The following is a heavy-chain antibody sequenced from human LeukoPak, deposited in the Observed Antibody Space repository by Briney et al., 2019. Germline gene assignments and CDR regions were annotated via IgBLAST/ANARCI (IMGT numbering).Heavy chain of an antibody. J-gene: IGHJ4*02. CDR1: GYTFSNFG. Sequence: ASVKVSCKASGYTFSNFGIHWVRQAPGQGLEWIAWISGNNDNPNYGQKFQGRFTVTTDSSTSTAYMELRNLRSDDTAVYYCARDGTSTDDYWGQGTLVTVSS. V-gene: IGHV1-18*01. CDR3: ARDGTSTDDY. CDR2: ISGNNDNP. D-gene: IGHD2-2*01.